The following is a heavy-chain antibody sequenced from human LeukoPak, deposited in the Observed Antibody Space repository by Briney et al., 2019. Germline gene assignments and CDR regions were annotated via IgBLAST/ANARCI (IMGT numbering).Heavy chain of an antibody. J-gene: IGHJ5*02. CDR3: ARAGYSSSRYRNWFDP. CDR1: GFTFSSYA. CDR2: ISASGGST. Sequence: GGSLRLSCAASGFTFSSYAMSWVRQAPGKGLEWVSGISASGGSTYYADSVKGRFTISRDNSKNTLYLQMNSLRAEDTAVYYCARAGYSSSRYRNWFDPWGQGTLVTVSS. V-gene: IGHV3-23*01. D-gene: IGHD6-13*01.